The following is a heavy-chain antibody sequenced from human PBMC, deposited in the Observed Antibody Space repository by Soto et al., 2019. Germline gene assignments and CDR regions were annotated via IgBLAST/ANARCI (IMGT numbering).Heavy chain of an antibody. CDR2: INSNSGGT. V-gene: IGHV1-2*02. Sequence: QEQLVQSGAEVKKPGASVKVSCKASGYTFTDHYIHWVRQAPGQGLEWMGWINSNSGGTNSAQKFQGRVTMTSDTSISTAYMELTRLRSDDTAMYYCARDSPSLAYCGGDCYSIDYWGQGTLVTVSS. CDR1: GYTFTDHY. J-gene: IGHJ4*02. CDR3: ARDSPSLAYCGGDCYSIDY. D-gene: IGHD2-21*02.